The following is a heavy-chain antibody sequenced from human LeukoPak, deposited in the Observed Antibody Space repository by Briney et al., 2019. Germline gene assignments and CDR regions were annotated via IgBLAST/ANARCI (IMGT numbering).Heavy chain of an antibody. CDR3: TKDSVAMVTTSDY. D-gene: IGHD5-18*01. Sequence: QPGGSLRLSCAASGFTFSSYEMNWVRQAPGKGVEGVSYISSSGSTIYSAYSVKRRFPISRDNSKNSLYLQMNSLRPEDTALYYCTKDSVAMVTTSDYWGQGTLVTVSS. J-gene: IGHJ4*02. CDR1: GFTFSSYE. V-gene: IGHV3-48*03. CDR2: ISSSGSTI.